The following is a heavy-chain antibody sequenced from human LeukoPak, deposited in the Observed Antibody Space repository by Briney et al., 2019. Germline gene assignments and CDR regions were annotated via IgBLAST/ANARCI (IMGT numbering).Heavy chain of an antibody. CDR2: ISSGSSTT. D-gene: IGHD3-10*01. CDR1: GFTFSPLG. Sequence: QPGGSLRLSCAASGFTFSPLGMNWVRQAPGRGLEWVSYISSGSSTTYYVDPVKGRFTISRDNAKNSLYLQVNSLRDEDTAVYYCARGRGLTLSYHYFDYWGQGTLVTVSS. V-gene: IGHV3-48*02. CDR3: ARGRGLTLSYHYFDY. J-gene: IGHJ4*02.